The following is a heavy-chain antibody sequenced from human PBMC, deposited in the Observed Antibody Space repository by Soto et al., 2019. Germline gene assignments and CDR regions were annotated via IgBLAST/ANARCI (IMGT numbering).Heavy chain of an antibody. CDR2: TGLNGRTT. CDR3: ATVHSTSRSFDY. CDR1: GFTFSMSA. J-gene: IGHJ4*02. Sequence: GGSLRLSCAASGFTFSMSAMTWVRQAPGKGLGWVSTTGLNGRTTYYADSVKGRFTVSRDNSKNTLDLHMSSLRAEDTAVYYCATVHSTSRSFDYWGQGTLVTV. D-gene: IGHD6-6*01. V-gene: IGHV3-23*01.